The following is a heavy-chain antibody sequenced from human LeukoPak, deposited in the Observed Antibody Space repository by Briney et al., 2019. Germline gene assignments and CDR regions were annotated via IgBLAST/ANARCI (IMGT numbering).Heavy chain of an antibody. CDR1: GYTFTSYD. CDR3: ARGIGGYSYGNYYYYYYMDV. J-gene: IGHJ6*03. Sequence: GASVKVSCKASGYTFTSYDINWVRQATGQGLEWMGWMNPNSGNTGYAQKFQGRVTITRNTSISTAYMELSSLRSEDTAVYYCARGIGGYSYGNYYYYYYMDVWGKGTTVTVSS. D-gene: IGHD5-18*01. V-gene: IGHV1-8*03. CDR2: MNPNSGNT.